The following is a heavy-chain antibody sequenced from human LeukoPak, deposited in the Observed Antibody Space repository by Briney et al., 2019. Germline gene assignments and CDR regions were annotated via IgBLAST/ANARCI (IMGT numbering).Heavy chain of an antibody. Sequence: SETLPLTCTVSGDSISSQYWTWIRQPPGKGLEWIGYIYYSGSTNYNPSLKSRVTISVDTSKNQFSLKLSSVTAADTAVYYCASHAGCSGDSCYSGFPDSWGQGTQVTVSS. D-gene: IGHD2-15*01. J-gene: IGHJ4*02. CDR2: IYYSGST. V-gene: IGHV4-59*11. CDR1: GDSISSQY. CDR3: ASHAGCSGDSCYSGFPDS.